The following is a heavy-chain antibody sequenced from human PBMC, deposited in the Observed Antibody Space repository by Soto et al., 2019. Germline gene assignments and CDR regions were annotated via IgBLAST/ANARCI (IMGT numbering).Heavy chain of an antibody. CDR3: ARDDSFAFDI. Sequence: GGPLRLSCAAAGLNFTSYSMNWVRQEPGKGLEWVSYIRGTTHYADSVKGRFTISRDNARSSLYLQMNSLRADDTAVYYCARDDSFAFDIWGQGTMVTVSS. CDR1: GLNFTSYS. D-gene: IGHD2-21*01. V-gene: IGHV3-48*01. J-gene: IGHJ3*02. CDR2: IRGTT.